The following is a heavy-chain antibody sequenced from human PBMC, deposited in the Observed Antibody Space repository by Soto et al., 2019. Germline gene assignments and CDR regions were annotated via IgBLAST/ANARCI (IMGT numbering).Heavy chain of an antibody. J-gene: IGHJ4*02. Sequence: SETLSLTCTVSGGSISSSIYFWGWIRQPPGKGLEWIGSMYYSGTTYYNPSLKSRVTISVDRSKNQFSLKLSSVTAADTAVYYCARGMTTVTTIDYWGQGTLVTVSS. CDR2: MYYSGTT. CDR1: GGSISSSIYF. D-gene: IGHD4-4*01. V-gene: IGHV4-39*07. CDR3: ARGMTTVTTIDY.